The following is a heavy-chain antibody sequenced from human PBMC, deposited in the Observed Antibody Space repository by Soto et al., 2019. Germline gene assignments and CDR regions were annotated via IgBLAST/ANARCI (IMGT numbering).Heavy chain of an antibody. Sequence: PGGSLRLSCAASGFTFNIYGMHWVRQAPDKGLEWVALISYDGSNQYYADSVKGRFTISRDNSKNTLFLQMNSLRADDTAVYYCAKDQASGQGSFDSWGQGTRGTV. CDR3: AKDQASGQGSFDS. J-gene: IGHJ4*02. CDR2: ISYDGSNQ. V-gene: IGHV3-30*18. CDR1: GFTFNIYG.